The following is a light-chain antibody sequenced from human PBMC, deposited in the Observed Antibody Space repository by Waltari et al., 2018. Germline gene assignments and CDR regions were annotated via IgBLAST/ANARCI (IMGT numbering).Light chain of an antibody. J-gene: IGKJ2*01. CDR3: QEYGDTPPYT. CDR1: QTVSGNY. V-gene: IGKV3-20*01. CDR2: HTS. Sequence: DIVMTQSPGTLSLSPGEEASLSCRASQTVSGNYLAWYQHKPGQTPRLLIYHTSARAAGVPDTFRGSGSGTDFTLTISRLEPEDFAVYYCQEYGDTPPYTFGQGTTVEIK.